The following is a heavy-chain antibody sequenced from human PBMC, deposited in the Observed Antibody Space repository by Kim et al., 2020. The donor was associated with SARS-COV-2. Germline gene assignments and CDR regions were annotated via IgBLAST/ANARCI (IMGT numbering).Heavy chain of an antibody. V-gene: IGHV4-39*07. D-gene: IGHD3-10*01. Sequence: YNPSLKSRVTITVDTSKNQFSVKLRSVTAADTAVYSCARIYGSGNWYFDPWGRGTLVTVSS. J-gene: IGHJ2*01. CDR3: ARIYGSGNWYFDP.